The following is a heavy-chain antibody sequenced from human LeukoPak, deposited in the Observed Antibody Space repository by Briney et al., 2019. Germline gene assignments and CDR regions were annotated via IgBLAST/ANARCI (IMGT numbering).Heavy chain of an antibody. CDR2: ISAYNGNT. J-gene: IGHJ6*02. Sequence: ASVNVSCMASGYTFTSYGISWVRQAPGQGLEWMGWISAYNGNTNYAQKLQGRVTMTTDTSTSTAYMELRSLRSDDTAVYYCARGPYGDYVIDYYYGMDVWGQGTTVTVSS. CDR1: GYTFTSYG. V-gene: IGHV1-18*01. D-gene: IGHD4-17*01. CDR3: ARGPYGDYVIDYYYGMDV.